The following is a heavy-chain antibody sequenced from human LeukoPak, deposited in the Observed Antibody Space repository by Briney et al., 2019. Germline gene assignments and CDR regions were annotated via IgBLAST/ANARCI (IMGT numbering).Heavy chain of an antibody. CDR1: ELTFSSYE. J-gene: IGHJ4*02. D-gene: IGHD2-2*01. Sequence: PGGSLRLSCVTSELTFSSYEMNWVRQAPGKGLEWVSYISGSGSPIFYADSVKGRFTISRDNARNSLYLQMNSLRAEDTAVYYCTRNRYCSSATCYLVFDSWGPGTVVTVSS. CDR2: ISGSGSPI. V-gene: IGHV3-48*03. CDR3: TRNRYCSSATCYLVFDS.